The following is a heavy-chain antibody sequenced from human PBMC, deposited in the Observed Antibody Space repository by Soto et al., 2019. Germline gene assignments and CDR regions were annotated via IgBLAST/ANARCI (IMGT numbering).Heavy chain of an antibody. CDR1: GFSLSTSGVG. V-gene: IGHV2-5*02. CDR2: IYWDDDK. D-gene: IGHD3-22*01. J-gene: IGHJ3*02. CDR3: AHSRLSHYYYDLSGQDAFDI. Sequence: QITLKASGPTLVKPTQTLTLTCTFSGFSLSTSGVGVGWIRQPPGKALEWLALIYWDDDKRYSPSLKSRLTITTDTSKNQVVLTMTTMDPVGIATVYFAHSRLSHYYYDLSGQDAFDICGKGPMVTVSS.